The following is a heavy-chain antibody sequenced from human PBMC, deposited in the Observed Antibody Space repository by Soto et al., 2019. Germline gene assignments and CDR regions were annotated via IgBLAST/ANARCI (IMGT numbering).Heavy chain of an antibody. J-gene: IGHJ5*02. CDR1: GYTFFSYV. V-gene: IGHV1-18*01. CDR3: ARESSSSSWFDP. Sequence: QVQLVQSGYEVKNPGASVKVSCKTSGYTFFSYVISWVRQAPGQGLEWMGWISGYNGNTNYAQKFQARVTMTADTSTRTAYMELRSRRSDDTAFYYCARESSSSSWFDPWGQGTLVTVSS. CDR2: ISGYNGNT. D-gene: IGHD2-2*01.